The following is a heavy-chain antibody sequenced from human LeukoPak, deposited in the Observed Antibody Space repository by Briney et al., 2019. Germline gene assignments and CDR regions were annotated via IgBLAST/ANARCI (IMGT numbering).Heavy chain of an antibody. CDR2: IWYDGSNK. Sequence: GRSLRLSCAASGFTFSSYGMHWVRQAPGKGLEWVAVIWYDGSNKYYADSVKGRFTISRDNSKNTLYLQMNSLRAEDTAVYYCVRNIWGYYYMDVWGKGTTVTVSS. D-gene: IGHD7-27*01. CDR3: VRNIWGYYYMDV. V-gene: IGHV3-33*01. CDR1: GFTFSSYG. J-gene: IGHJ6*03.